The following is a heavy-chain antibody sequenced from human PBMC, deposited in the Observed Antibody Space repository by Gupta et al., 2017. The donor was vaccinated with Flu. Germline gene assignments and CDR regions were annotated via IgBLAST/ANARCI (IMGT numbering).Heavy chain of an antibody. J-gene: IGHJ4*02. V-gene: IGHV3-23*01. CDR1: GFTFSPYA. Sequence: EVQLLESGGGLVQPGGSLRLSCSASGFTFSPYALSWVRQAPGKGLEWVSTISGSGSATYYADSVKGRFTISRDNSKNTLFLQISSLRAEDTATYYCAKGGRLYYFDYWGQGTLVTVSS. D-gene: IGHD4/OR15-4a*01. CDR3: AKGGRLYYFDY. CDR2: ISGSGSAT.